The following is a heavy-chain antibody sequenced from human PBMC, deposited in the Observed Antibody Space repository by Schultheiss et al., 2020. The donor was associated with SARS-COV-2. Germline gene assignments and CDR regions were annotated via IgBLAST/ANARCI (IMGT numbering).Heavy chain of an antibody. Sequence: ASVKVSCKASGYTFTGYYMHWVRQAPGQGLEWMAWINPHSGGTNFAHKFQGRVTMSRDTSISTAFMELSRLRSDDTAVYYCARRGQLPTEVGNWFDPWGQGTLVTVSS. CDR2: INPHSGGT. D-gene: IGHD2-2*01. CDR1: GYTFTGYY. CDR3: ARRGQLPTEVGNWFDP. V-gene: IGHV1-2*02. J-gene: IGHJ5*02.